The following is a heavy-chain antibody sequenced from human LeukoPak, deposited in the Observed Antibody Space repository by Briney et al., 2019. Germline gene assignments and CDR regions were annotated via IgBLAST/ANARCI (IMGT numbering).Heavy chain of an antibody. CDR3: ARANGGYDSSGYYLRFGYFDY. D-gene: IGHD3-22*01. CDR1: GFTFDDYA. V-gene: IGHV3-9*01. CDR2: ISRNSGSI. J-gene: IGHJ4*02. Sequence: GRSLRLSCAASGFTFDDYAMHWVRQAPGKGLEWVSGISRNSGSIGYADSVKGRFTISRDNAKNSLYLQMNSLRAEDTAVYYCARANGGYDSSGYYLRFGYFDYWGQGTLVTVSS.